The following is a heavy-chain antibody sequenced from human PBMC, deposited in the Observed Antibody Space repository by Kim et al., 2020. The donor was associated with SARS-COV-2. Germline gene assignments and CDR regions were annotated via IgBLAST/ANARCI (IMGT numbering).Heavy chain of an antibody. D-gene: IGHD3-10*01. CDR3: ATAPLRDLNRRCFDP. V-gene: IGHV4-34*01. J-gene: IGHJ5*02. Sequence: NPSLKSRVTISGDTSKNQFSLSLRSVTAADTAVYYCATAPLRDLNRRCFDPWGQGTLVTVSS.